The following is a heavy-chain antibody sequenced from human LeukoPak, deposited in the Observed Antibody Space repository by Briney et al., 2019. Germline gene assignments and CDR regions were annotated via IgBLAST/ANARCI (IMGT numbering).Heavy chain of an antibody. D-gene: IGHD3-10*01. J-gene: IGHJ6*04. V-gene: IGHV1-18*01. CDR2: ISAYNGNT. Sequence: GASVKVSCKASGYTFTSYGISWVRQAPGQGLEWMGWISAYNGNTNYAQKLQGRVTMTTDTSTSTAYMELRSLRSDDTAVYYCARDLAHYYGSGSPQDVWGKGTTVTVSS. CDR1: GYTFTSYG. CDR3: ARDLAHYYGSGSPQDV.